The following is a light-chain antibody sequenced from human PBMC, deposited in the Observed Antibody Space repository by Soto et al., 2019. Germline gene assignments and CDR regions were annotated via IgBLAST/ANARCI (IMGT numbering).Light chain of an antibody. CDR1: GTDVGGYNY. Sequence: QSVLTQPPSASGSAGQSVTISCTGTGTDVGGYNYVSWYQQHPGKAPKLMIYEVSKRPSGVPDRFSGSKSGNTASLTVSGLQAEDEADYYCSSYAGNNIHYVFGTGTKLTVL. J-gene: IGLJ1*01. V-gene: IGLV2-8*01. CDR2: EVS. CDR3: SSYAGNNIHYV.